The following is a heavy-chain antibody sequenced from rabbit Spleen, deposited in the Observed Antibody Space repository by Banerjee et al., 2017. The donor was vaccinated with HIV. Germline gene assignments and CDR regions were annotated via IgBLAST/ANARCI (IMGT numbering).Heavy chain of an antibody. CDR3: ARGRNGDGYDFNL. CDR2: IYTGGGYT. J-gene: IGHJ4*01. CDR1: GVDFSSYW. D-gene: IGHD2-1*01. V-gene: IGHV1S40*01. Sequence: QSLEESGGGLVKPGGTLTLTCTVSGVDFSSYWMCWVRQAPGKGLEWIGCIYTGGGYTYYASWAKGRFTISKTSSTTVTLQMTGLTAADTATYFCARGRNGDGYDFNLWGPGTLVTVS.